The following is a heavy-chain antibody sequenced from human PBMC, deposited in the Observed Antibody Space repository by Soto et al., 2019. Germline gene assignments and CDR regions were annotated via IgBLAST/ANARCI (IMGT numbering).Heavy chain of an antibody. CDR2: INSDGSST. D-gene: IGHD6-13*01. CDR3: ARDKYSSSSYYFYYVMDV. CDR1: GFSSSTYW. Sequence: GGSLRLSCAASGFSSSTYWMHWVRQAPGKGLVWVSRINSDGSSTSYADSVKGRFTISRDNAKNTLYLQMNSLRGEDTAVYFCARDKYSSSSYYFYYVMDVWGQGTTVTVSS. V-gene: IGHV3-74*01. J-gene: IGHJ6*02.